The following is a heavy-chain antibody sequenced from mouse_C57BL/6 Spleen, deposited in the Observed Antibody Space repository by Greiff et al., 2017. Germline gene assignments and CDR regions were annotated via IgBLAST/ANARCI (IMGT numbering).Heavy chain of an antibody. CDR1: GFTFSSYG. CDR2: ISSGGSYT. V-gene: IGHV5-6*02. J-gene: IGHJ3*01. Sequence: EVMLVESGGDLVKPGGSLKLSCAASGFTFSSYGMSWVRQTPDKRLEWVATISSGGSYTYYPDSVKGRFTISRDNAKNTLYLQISSLKSEDTAMYYCARHSDGSWLAYWGQGTLVTVSA. CDR3: ARHSDGSWLAY.